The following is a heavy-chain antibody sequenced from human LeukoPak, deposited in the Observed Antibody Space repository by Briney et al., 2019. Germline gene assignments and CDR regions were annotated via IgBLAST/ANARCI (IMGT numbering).Heavy chain of an antibody. Sequence: SETLSLTCTVSGGSISSYYWSWFRQLPGKRLEWIASIYYSGSTTYNPSLKSQVTISIDTSKNQFSLRLSSVTAADTAVYYCARGAAGYSYGWGQGTLVTVSS. D-gene: IGHD5-18*01. J-gene: IGHJ4*02. CDR2: IYYSGST. V-gene: IGHV4-59*01. CDR1: GGSISSYY. CDR3: ARGAAGYSYG.